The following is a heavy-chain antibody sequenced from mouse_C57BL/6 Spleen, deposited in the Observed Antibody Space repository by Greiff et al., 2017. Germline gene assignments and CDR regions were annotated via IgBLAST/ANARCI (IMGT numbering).Heavy chain of an antibody. J-gene: IGHJ2*01. Sequence: EVKLVESGGDLVKPGGSLKLSCAASGFTFSSYGMSWVRQTPDKRLEWVATISSGGSYTYYPDSVKGRFTISRDNAKNTLYLQMSSLKSEDTAMYYCARQVITTYYFDYWGQGTTLTVSS. V-gene: IGHV5-6*02. CDR1: GFTFSSYG. CDR3: ARQVITTYYFDY. CDR2: ISSGGSYT. D-gene: IGHD2-4*01.